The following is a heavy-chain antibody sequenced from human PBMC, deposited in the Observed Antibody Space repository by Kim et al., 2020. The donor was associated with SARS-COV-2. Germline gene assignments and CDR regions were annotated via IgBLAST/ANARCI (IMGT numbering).Heavy chain of an antibody. Sequence: VKCRFTISRDNSTTTLYLQMNSLSVEDTAVYYCATEWDIGVVVAATAFDYWGQGTLVTVSS. V-gene: IGHV3-23*01. J-gene: IGHJ4*02. D-gene: IGHD2-15*01. CDR3: ATEWDIGVVVAATAFDY.